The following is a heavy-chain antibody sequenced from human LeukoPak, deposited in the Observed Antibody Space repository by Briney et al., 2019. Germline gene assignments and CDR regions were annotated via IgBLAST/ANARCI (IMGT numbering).Heavy chain of an antibody. D-gene: IGHD3-10*01. V-gene: IGHV3-23*01. CDR2: ISGSGGST. CDR3: ARSLRVRGVPDYMDV. J-gene: IGHJ6*03. Sequence: GGSLRLSCAASGFTLSSYAMSWVRQPPGKGLEWVSVISGSGGSTYYADTVKGRFTISRDNSKNTLYLQMNSLRADDTAVYYCARSLRVRGVPDYMDVWGKGTTVTISS. CDR1: GFTLSSYA.